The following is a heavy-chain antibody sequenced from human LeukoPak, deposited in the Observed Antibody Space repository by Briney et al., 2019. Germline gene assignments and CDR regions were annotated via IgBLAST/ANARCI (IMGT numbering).Heavy chain of an antibody. V-gene: IGHV3-21*01. CDR2: ISSSSSYI. Sequence: GGSLRLSCAASGFTFSSYSMNWVRQAPGKGRGWVSSISSSSSYIYYADSLKGRFTITRDNAKNSLYLQMNSLRPEDTAVYYCAREGPGVGTRFDYWGQGTLVTVSS. CDR3: AREGPGVGTRFDY. J-gene: IGHJ4*02. CDR1: GFTFSSYS. D-gene: IGHD3-10*01.